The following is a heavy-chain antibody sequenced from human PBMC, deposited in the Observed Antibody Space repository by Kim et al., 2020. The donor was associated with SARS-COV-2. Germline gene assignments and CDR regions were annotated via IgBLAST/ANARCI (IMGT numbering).Heavy chain of an antibody. D-gene: IGHD6-13*01. Sequence: GGSLRLSCAASGFTFSSYAMHWVRQAPGKGLEWVAVISYDGSNKYYADSVKGRFTISRDNSKNTLYLQMNSLRAEDTAVYYCARDRLTSSSFYYYYYGM. J-gene: IGHJ6*01. CDR3: ARDRLTSSSFYYYYYGM. CDR2: ISYDGSNK. V-gene: IGHV3-30*04. CDR1: GFTFSSYA.